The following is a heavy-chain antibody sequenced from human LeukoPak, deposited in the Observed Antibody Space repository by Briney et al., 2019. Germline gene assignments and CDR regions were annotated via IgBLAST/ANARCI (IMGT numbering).Heavy chain of an antibody. V-gene: IGHV4-61*02. J-gene: IGHJ5*02. Sequence: SETLSLTCTVSGGSISSGSYYWSWIRQPAGKGLEWIGRIYTSGSTNYNPSLKSRVTISVDTSKNQFSLKLSSVTAADTAMYYCARDPVGDITIDPWGQGTLVTVSS. CDR3: ARDPVGDITIDP. CDR1: GGSISSGSYY. D-gene: IGHD3-22*01. CDR2: IYTSGST.